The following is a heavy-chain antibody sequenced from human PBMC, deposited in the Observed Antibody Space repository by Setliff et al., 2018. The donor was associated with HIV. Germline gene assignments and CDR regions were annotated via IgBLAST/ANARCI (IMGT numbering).Heavy chain of an antibody. J-gene: IGHJ4*03. CDR2: IGSSSSFT. CDR3: ARSPQGGYFDY. Sequence: GGSLRLSCAASGFTFNTYTINWVRQAPGKGPEWVSSIGSSSSFTYYADSVKGRFTISRDNSKNTLYLQMNSLRVEDTAVYHCARSPQGGYFDYWGQGTLVTVSS. V-gene: IGHV3-21*04. CDR1: GFTFNTYT.